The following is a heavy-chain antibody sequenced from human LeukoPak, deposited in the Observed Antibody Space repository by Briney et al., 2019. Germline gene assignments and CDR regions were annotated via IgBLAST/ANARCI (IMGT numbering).Heavy chain of an antibody. CDR2: FDPEDGET. J-gene: IGHJ4*02. Sequence: ASVKVSCKVSGYTLTELSMHWVRQAPGKGLEWMGGFDPEDGETIHAQKFQGRVIMTEDTSTDTAYMELSSLRSEDTAVYYCATGRYYYDSSGLGSVDYWGQGTLVTVSS. D-gene: IGHD3-22*01. CDR1: GYTLTELS. V-gene: IGHV1-24*01. CDR3: ATGRYYYDSSGLGSVDY.